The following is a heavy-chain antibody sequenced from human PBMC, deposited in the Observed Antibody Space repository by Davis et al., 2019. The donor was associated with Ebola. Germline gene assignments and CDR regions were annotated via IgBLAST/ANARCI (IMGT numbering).Heavy chain of an antibody. CDR1: GFTFSSYS. CDR3: ARFYIHYGGALYYYYGMDV. D-gene: IGHD4-23*01. Sequence: GESLKISCAASGFTFSSYSMNWVRQAPGKGLEWISYISDSSGTIYYADSLRGRFTISRDNANNSLYLQMNSLKTEDTAVYYCARFYIHYGGALYYYYGMDVWGKGTTVTVSS. V-gene: IGHV3-48*01. J-gene: IGHJ6*04. CDR2: ISDSSGTI.